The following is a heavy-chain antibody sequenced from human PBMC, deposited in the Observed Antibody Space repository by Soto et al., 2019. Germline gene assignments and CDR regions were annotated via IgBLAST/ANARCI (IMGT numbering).Heavy chain of an antibody. CDR3: AKGRSSVVVAAANS. V-gene: IGHV3-23*01. J-gene: IGHJ4*02. Sequence: EVQLLESGGGLVQPGGSLRLSCAASGFIFSSYAMSWVRQAPGKGLEWVAAMSGSGDSTYYADSVKGRFTNSRDHSKNMLYLQMNRLTTEDTALYYCAKGRSSVVVAAANSWGEGTMVTVSS. D-gene: IGHD2-15*01. CDR1: GFIFSSYA. CDR2: MSGSGDST.